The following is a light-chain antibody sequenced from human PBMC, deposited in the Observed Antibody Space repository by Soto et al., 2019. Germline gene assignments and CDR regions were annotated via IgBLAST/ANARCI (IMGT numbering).Light chain of an antibody. CDR2: GAS. CDR3: QQYGSLSWT. Sequence: ETVMTQSPATLSVSPGERVTLSCRASQSVRTNLVWYQQSPGQPPRLLIYGASDRVAGVPDRFSGSGSGTDFTLTISRLEPEDFAVYYCQQYGSLSWTFGQGTRVEIK. V-gene: IGKV3-20*01. J-gene: IGKJ1*01. CDR1: QSVRTN.